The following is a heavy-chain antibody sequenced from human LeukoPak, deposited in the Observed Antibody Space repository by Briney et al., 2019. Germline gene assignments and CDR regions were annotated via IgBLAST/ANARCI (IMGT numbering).Heavy chain of an antibody. CDR3: ARDFSSGSYYGYFDY. Sequence: SETLSLTCAVYGGSFSGYYWSWIRQPPGKGLEWIGEINHSGSTNYNPSLKSRVTMSVDTSRHQLSLKLSSVTAADTAVYYCARDFSSGSYYGYFDYWGQGTLVTVSS. D-gene: IGHD3-10*01. CDR1: GGSFSGYY. V-gene: IGHV4-34*01. CDR2: INHSGST. J-gene: IGHJ4*02.